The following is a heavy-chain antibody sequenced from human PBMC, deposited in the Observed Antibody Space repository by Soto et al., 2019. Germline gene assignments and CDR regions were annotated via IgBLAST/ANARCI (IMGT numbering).Heavy chain of an antibody. D-gene: IGHD3-22*01. Sequence: QVQLVQSGAEVKKPGSSVKVSCKASGGTFSSYTISWVRQAPGQGLEWMGRIIPILGIANYAQKFQGRVTITADKSTSTAYMELSSLRSEDTAVYYCARGYYYDSSGYSGWYFDYWGQGTLVTVSS. CDR3: ARGYYYDSSGYSGWYFDY. CDR1: GGTFSSYT. V-gene: IGHV1-69*02. J-gene: IGHJ4*02. CDR2: IIPILGIA.